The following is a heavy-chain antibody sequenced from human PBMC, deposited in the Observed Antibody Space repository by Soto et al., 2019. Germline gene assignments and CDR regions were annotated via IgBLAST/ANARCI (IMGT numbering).Heavy chain of an antibody. CDR1: GGSISSYY. J-gene: IGHJ6*03. D-gene: IGHD3-10*01. CDR2: IYYSGST. CDR3: ARHEVVYYGSGTHYYMDV. Sequence: SETLSLTCTVSGGSISSYYWSWIRQPPGKGLEWIGYIYYSGSTNYNPSLKSRVTISVDTSKNQFSLKLSSVTAADTAVYYCARHEVVYYGSGTHYYMDVWGKGTTVTVSS. V-gene: IGHV4-59*08.